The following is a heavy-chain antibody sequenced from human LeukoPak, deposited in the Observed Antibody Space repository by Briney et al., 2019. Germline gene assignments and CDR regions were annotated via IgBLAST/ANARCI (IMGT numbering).Heavy chain of an antibody. V-gene: IGHV3-64*01. J-gene: IGHJ4*02. CDR2: ISGNGGTT. Sequence: GGSLTLSCAASGLTFSSYDMQWVRHAPGRGLEYRSAISGNGGTTYYANSVKGRFTISRDNSKNTLYLQMGSLRAEDMAVYYCARDGARYSGSYYNDYWGQGTLVTVSS. CDR3: ARDGARYSGSYYNDY. D-gene: IGHD1-26*01. CDR1: GLTFSSYD.